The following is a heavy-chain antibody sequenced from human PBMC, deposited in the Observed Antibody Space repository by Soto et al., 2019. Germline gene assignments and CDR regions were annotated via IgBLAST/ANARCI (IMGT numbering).Heavy chain of an antibody. D-gene: IGHD5-12*01. Sequence: EVQLVESGGDLVLPGGSLRLSCAASGFTFSNYWMHWVRQTPGKGLVWVSGIKSDGSGTAYADSVKGRFTISRDNAKNTLYLQMNSLRAEDTDVYYCARDPTRNGYNYFDYWGQGTLVTVSS. CDR2: IKSDGSGT. V-gene: IGHV3-74*01. J-gene: IGHJ4*02. CDR1: GFTFSNYW. CDR3: ARDPTRNGYNYFDY.